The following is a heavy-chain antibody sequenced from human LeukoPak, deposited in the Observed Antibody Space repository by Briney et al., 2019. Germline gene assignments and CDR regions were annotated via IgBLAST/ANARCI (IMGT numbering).Heavy chain of an antibody. Sequence: ASVKVSCKASGYTFTSYDINWVRQATGQGLEWMGYKNPSSGNTVYAQKFQGRVTISINTSISTAYMDLSSLRSEDTAVYYCATEGLDYWGQGTLVTVSS. J-gene: IGHJ4*02. V-gene: IGHV1-8*03. CDR1: GYTFTSYD. CDR3: ATEGLDY. CDR2: KNPSSGNT.